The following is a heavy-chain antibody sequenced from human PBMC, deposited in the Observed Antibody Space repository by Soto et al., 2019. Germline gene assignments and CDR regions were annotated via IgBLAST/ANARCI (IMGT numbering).Heavy chain of an antibody. V-gene: IGHV3-23*01. CDR2: ISGSGGST. CDR3: AKSKENDDFWSGYPYYFDY. D-gene: IGHD3-3*01. Sequence: VSLRLSCAASGFTFSSYAMSWVRQAPGKGLEWVSAISGSGGSTYYADSVKGRFTISRDNSKNTLYLQMNSLRAEDTAVYYCAKSKENDDFWSGYPYYFDYWGQGTLVTVSS. J-gene: IGHJ4*02. CDR1: GFTFSSYA.